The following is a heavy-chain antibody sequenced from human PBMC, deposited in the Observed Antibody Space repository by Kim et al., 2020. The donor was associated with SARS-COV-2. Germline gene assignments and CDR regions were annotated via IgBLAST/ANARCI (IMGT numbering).Heavy chain of an antibody. J-gene: IGHJ3*02. CDR1: GGTFSSYA. CDR3: ARGGATGEIVPAAFDI. V-gene: IGHV1-69*13. Sequence: SVKVSCKASGGTFSSYAISWVRQAPGQGLEWMGGIIPIFGTANYAQKFQGRVTITADESTSTAYMELSSLRSEDTAVYYCARGGATGEIVPAAFDIWGQGTMVTVSS. CDR2: IIPIFGTA. D-gene: IGHD7-27*01.